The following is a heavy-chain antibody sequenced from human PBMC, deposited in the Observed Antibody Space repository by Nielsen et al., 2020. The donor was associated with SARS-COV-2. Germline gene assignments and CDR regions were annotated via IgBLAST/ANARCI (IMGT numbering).Heavy chain of an antibody. CDR2: IYPGDSDT. J-gene: IGHJ5*02. CDR3: ARRYCSGGSCYRGWFDP. Sequence: GESLKISCQGSGYSFTSYWIGWVRQMPGKGLEWMGIIYPGDSDTRYSPSFQGQVTISADKSISTAYLQWSSLKASDTAMYYCARRYCSGGSCYRGWFDPWGQGTLVTVSS. D-gene: IGHD2-15*01. CDR1: GYSFTSYW. V-gene: IGHV5-51*01.